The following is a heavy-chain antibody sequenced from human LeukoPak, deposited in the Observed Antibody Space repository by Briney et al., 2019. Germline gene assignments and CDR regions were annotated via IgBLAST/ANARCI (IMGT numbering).Heavy chain of an antibody. V-gene: IGHV4-39*01. CDR1: GGSISSSSSF. Sequence: SETLSLTCTVSGGSISSSSSFWGWIRQPPGKGLEWIGHIKNGGSPNYNPPLKSRVTISLDTSKNQFSLTVSSVAAADTAVYYCARLTWITDYWGQGTLVTVSS. D-gene: IGHD5-12*01. CDR2: IKNGGSP. J-gene: IGHJ4*02. CDR3: ARLTWITDY.